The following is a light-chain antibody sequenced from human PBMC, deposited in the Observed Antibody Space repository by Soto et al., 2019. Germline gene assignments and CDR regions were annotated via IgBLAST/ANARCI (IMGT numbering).Light chain of an antibody. J-gene: IGKJ5*01. V-gene: IGKV3-20*01. CDR3: QQYGSSSEIT. Sequence: EIVLTQSPGTLSLSPWETATLSCRASQTVNSDYLAWFQQRPGQAPRLLIFATSRRATDIPDRFSGSGSGTDFTLAIRRLEPEDFAVYYCQQYGSSSEITFGQGTRLEIK. CDR1: QTVNSDY. CDR2: ATS.